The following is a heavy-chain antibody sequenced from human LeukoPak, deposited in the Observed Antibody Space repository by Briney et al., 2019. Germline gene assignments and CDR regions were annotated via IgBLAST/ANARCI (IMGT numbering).Heavy chain of an antibody. CDR3: AIVQSGDRQLWLLSVVAATSWFDP. CDR2: ISAYNGNT. Sequence: ASVKVSCKASGYTFTSYGISWVRQAPGQGLEWMGWISAYNGNTNYAQKLQGRVTMTTDTSTSTAYMELRSLRSDDTAVYYCAIVQSGDRQLWLLSVVAATSWFDPWGQGTLVTVSS. CDR1: GYTFTSYG. J-gene: IGHJ5*02. V-gene: IGHV1-18*01. D-gene: IGHD2-15*01.